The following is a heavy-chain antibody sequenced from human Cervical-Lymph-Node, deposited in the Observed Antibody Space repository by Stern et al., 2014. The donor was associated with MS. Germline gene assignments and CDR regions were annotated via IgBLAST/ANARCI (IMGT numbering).Heavy chain of an antibody. D-gene: IGHD2/OR15-2a*01. CDR1: GGTFSNHV. V-gene: IGHV1-69*05. CDR2: TIPIFGKA. J-gene: IGHJ4*02. Sequence: VQLVQSGAEVKKPGSSVKVSCKASGGTFSNHVISWVRQAPGQGLEWMAGTIPIFGKAIYAQKVQGRVTITRDESTRPAYREISSLRSEDPAVYYCARAAYSTSSYNYWGQGTLVTVSA. CDR3: ARAAYSTSSYNY.